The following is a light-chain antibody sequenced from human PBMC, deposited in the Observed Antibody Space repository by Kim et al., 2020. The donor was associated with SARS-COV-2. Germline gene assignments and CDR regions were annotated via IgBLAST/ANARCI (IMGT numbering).Light chain of an antibody. Sequence: ALGQTVRISCQGDSLRSYYASWYQQKPGQAPLLVISGKNNRPSGIPDRFSGSSSGNTASLTITGAQAEDEADYYCNSRDSSGNHLVFGGGTQLTVL. CDR3: NSRDSSGNHLV. J-gene: IGLJ3*02. CDR1: SLRSYY. V-gene: IGLV3-19*01. CDR2: GKN.